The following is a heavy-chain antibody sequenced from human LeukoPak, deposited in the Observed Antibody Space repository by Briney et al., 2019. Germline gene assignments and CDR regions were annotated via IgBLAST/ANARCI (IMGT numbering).Heavy chain of an antibody. CDR1: GFTFSSYA. V-gene: IGHV3-23*01. Sequence: GGSLRLSCAASGFTFSSYAMSWVRQAPGKGLEWVSAISGSGGSTYYADSVKGRFTISRDNSKNTLHQQMNSLRAEHTAEYYCAKFPRMVSLYFDDWGQGTLVTVA. CDR2: ISGSGGST. D-gene: IGHD3-10*01. J-gene: IGHJ4*02. CDR3: AKFPRMVSLYFDD.